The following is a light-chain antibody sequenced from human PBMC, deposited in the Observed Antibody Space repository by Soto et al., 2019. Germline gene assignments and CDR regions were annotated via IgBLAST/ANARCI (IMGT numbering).Light chain of an antibody. CDR1: QSVSSSY. Sequence: EIVLTQSPGTLSLSPGERATLSCRASQSVSSSYLAGYQQKPGQAPRLLIYCASSRATGIPDRFSGSGSGTDFTLTISRLEPEDFAVYYCQQYGSSPPWTFGQGTKVEIK. CDR3: QQYGSSPPWT. V-gene: IGKV3-20*01. J-gene: IGKJ1*01. CDR2: CAS.